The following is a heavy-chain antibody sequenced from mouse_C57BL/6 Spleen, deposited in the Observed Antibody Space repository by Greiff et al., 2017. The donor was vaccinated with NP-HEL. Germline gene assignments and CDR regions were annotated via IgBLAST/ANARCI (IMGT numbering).Heavy chain of an antibody. D-gene: IGHD4-1*01. CDR3: AREGDWYYFDY. Sequence: VQLQQSGAELVKPGASVKISCKASGYAFSSYWMNWVKQRPGKGLEWIGQIYPGDGDTNYNGKFKGKATLTADKSSSTAYMQLSSLTSEDSAVYFCAREGDWYYFDYWGQGTTLTVSS. CDR2: IYPGDGDT. J-gene: IGHJ2*01. CDR1: GYAFSSYW. V-gene: IGHV1-80*01.